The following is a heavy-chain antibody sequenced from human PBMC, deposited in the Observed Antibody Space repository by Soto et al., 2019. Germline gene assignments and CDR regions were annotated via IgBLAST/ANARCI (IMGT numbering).Heavy chain of an antibody. Sequence: QVQLVESGGGVVQPGTSLTLSCEASGFTFSIHSIHWIRQAPGKGLEWVAVIGHDGDGKYYADSVKGRFALSRDNSKNTVFLQMDSLGNADTAVYYCAREVTPVEGPWYFDLWGRGTLVSVSS. CDR2: IGHDGDGK. CDR3: AREVTPVEGPWYFDL. J-gene: IGHJ2*01. D-gene: IGHD2-15*01. CDR1: GFTFSIHS. V-gene: IGHV3-30*09.